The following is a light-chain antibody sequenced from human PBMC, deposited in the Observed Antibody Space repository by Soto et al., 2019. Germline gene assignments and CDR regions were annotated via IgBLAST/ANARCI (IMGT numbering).Light chain of an antibody. J-gene: IGLJ2*01. V-gene: IGLV2-23*01. CDR3: CSYSDTSTLV. CDR2: EGS. CDR1: SSDVGSYNL. Sequence: QSVLTQPASVSGSPGQSITISCTGTSSDVGSYNLVSWCQQYPGKAPKLMIHEGSKRPSGVSNRFSGSKSGNTASLTISGLQAEDEADYYCCSYSDTSTLVFGGGTKLTVL.